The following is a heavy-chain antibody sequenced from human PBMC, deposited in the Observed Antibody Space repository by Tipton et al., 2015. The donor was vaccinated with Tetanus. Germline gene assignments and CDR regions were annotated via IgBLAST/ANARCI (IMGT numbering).Heavy chain of an antibody. Sequence: TLSLTCTVSGVSVMSGEYFWSWVRHLPGKGLEAIGNTQFSGGTYYDPSLKSRDTISIDMSKNQFSLKLTSVTAADTAVYFCARDFRGNGDGWYWDYWGQGTLVTVSS. J-gene: IGHJ4*02. CDR3: ARDFRGNGDGWYWDY. D-gene: IGHD6-19*01. V-gene: IGHV4-31*03. CDR1: GVSVMSGEYF. CDR2: TQFSGGT.